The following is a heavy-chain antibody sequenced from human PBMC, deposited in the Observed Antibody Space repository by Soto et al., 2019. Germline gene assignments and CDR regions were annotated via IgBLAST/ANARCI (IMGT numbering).Heavy chain of an antibody. CDR1: GYSFTSYW. J-gene: IGHJ6*02. CDR3: ARHGIAAAPWDYYYGMDV. D-gene: IGHD6-13*01. Sequence: PGESLKISCKGSGYSFTSYWIGWVRQMPGKGLEWMGIIYPGDSDTRYSPSFQGQVTISADKSISTAYLQWSSLKASDTAMYYCARHGIAAAPWDYYYGMDVWGQGTTVTVSS. CDR2: IYPGDSDT. V-gene: IGHV5-51*01.